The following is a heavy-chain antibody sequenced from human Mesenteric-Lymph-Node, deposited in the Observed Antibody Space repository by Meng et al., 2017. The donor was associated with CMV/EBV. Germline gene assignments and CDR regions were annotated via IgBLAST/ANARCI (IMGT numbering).Heavy chain of an antibody. J-gene: IGHJ5*02. CDR3: APSSDNKGNRFDP. Sequence: CAVYGGSFSGYYWSWIRQPPGKGLEWIGEINHSGSSNYNPSLKSRVTISLDTSKNQFSLKLTSVTAADTAVYYCAPSSDNKGNRFDPWGQGTLVTVSS. D-gene: IGHD6-6*01. V-gene: IGHV4-34*01. CDR1: GGSFSGYY. CDR2: INHSGSS.